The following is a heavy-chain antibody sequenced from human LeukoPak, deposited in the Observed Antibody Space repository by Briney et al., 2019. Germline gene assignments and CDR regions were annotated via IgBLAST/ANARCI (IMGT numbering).Heavy chain of an antibody. CDR1: GFTFSSYW. V-gene: IGHV3-74*01. D-gene: IGHD6-19*01. CDR3: ARGYASVDPHMDV. J-gene: IGHJ6*03. Sequence: AGGSLRLSCAASGFTFSSYWIHWVRQAPGKGLVWVSRINSDGSSTSYADSVKGRFTISRDNAKNTLYLQMNSLRAEDTAVYYCARGYASVDPHMDVWGKGTTVTVSS. CDR2: INSDGSST.